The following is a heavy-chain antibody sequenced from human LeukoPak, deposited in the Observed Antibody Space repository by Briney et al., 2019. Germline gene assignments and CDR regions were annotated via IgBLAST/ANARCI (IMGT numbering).Heavy chain of an antibody. V-gene: IGHV3-21*01. CDR1: DFTFSTYS. Sequence: SGGSLRLSCAASDFTFSTYSMNWVRQAPGKGLAWVSSISSGSSYIYYADSVKGRFTISRDNAKNSLYLQMNSLRAEDTAVYYCARAYGSGSFYKGSDYSGQGTLVTVSS. CDR3: ARAYGSGSFYKGSDY. D-gene: IGHD3-10*01. J-gene: IGHJ4*02. CDR2: ISSGSSYI.